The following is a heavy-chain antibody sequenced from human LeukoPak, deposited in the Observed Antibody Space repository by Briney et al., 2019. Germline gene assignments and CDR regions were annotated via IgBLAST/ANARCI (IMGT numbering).Heavy chain of an antibody. CDR3: ARAKVNYGDPWYFDY. J-gene: IGHJ4*02. V-gene: IGHV3-30-3*01. Sequence: GGSLRLSCAASGFSFSTYTMHWVRQAPGRGLEWVAVISYDGSNKYYAGSVKGRFTISRDNSKNTLFLQMNSLRGEDTAVYYCARAKVNYGDPWYFDYWGQGTLVTVSS. D-gene: IGHD4-17*01. CDR1: GFSFSTYT. CDR2: ISYDGSNK.